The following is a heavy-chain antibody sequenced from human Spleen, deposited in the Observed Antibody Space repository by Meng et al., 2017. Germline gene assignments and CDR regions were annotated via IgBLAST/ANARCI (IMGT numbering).Heavy chain of an antibody. D-gene: IGHD5-18*01. V-gene: IGHV1-46*01. CDR2: INPSGSGT. J-gene: IGHJ4*02. CDR3: ARGNNYAFEY. Sequence: LVQVWCGVKKPGPSVNVSCKASVYTFTSYYTHWVRQAPGQGLEWMGIINPSGSGTNYAQKFQGRVTMTRDTSTNTVYMELSSLRSEDTAIYYCARGNNYAFEYWGQGTLVTVSS. CDR1: VYTFTSYY.